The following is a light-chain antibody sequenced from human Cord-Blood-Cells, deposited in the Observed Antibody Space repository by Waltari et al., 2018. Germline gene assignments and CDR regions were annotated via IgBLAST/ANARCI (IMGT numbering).Light chain of an antibody. V-gene: IGKV3-11*01. J-gene: IGKJ4*01. CDR1: QSVSSY. Sequence: EIVFTQSPHTLSLSPGERATLSCRDSQSVSSYLSWYQQKPGQAPRLLIYDASNRATGVPARFSGSGSGTDFTLTISSLEPEDFAVYYCQQRSNWPPLTFGGGTKVEIK. CDR3: QQRSNWPPLT. CDR2: DAS.